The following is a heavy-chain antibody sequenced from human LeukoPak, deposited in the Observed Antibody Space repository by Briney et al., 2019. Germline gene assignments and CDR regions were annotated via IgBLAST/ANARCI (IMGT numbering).Heavy chain of an antibody. CDR1: GYTFTSYA. J-gene: IGHJ4*02. V-gene: IGHV1-3*01. CDR2: INAGNGNT. D-gene: IGHD1-26*01. CDR3: ASKGVASDRYSGSYYAYYFDY. Sequence: ASVKVSCKASGYTFTSYAMHWVRQAPGQRLEWMGWINAGNGNTKYSQKFQGRVTITRDTSASTAYMELSSLRSEDTAVYYCASKGVASDRYSGSYYAYYFDYWGQGTLVTVSS.